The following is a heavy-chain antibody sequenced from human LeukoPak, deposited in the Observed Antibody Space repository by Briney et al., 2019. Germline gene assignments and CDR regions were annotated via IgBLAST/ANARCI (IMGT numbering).Heavy chain of an antibody. V-gene: IGHV4-34*01. CDR1: GGSFSGYY. Sequence: SETLSLTCAVYGGSFSGYYWSWIRQPPGKGLEWIGEINHSGSTNYNPSLKSRVTISVDTSKNQFSLKLSSVTAADTAVYYCVGSVVVAATRWVWSDPWGQGTLVTVSS. D-gene: IGHD2-15*01. J-gene: IGHJ5*02. CDR3: VGSVVVAATRWVWSDP. CDR2: INHSGST.